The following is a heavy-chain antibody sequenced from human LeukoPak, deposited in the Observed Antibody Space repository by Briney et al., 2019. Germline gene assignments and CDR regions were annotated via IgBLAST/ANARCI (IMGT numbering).Heavy chain of an antibody. CDR2: ITGRADKT. CDR3: AKDESGWYSQFSYYYMDV. J-gene: IGHJ6*03. D-gene: IGHD6-19*01. CDR1: GFTFKNYA. V-gene: IGHV3-23*01. Sequence: GGSLRVSCVGFGFTFKNYAMNWVRQAPGKGLEWVAGITGRADKTYYAESVKGRFTISRDNSNNTLHLQMNSLRVDDTAVYYCAKDESGWYSQFSYYYMDVWGIGTTVTASS.